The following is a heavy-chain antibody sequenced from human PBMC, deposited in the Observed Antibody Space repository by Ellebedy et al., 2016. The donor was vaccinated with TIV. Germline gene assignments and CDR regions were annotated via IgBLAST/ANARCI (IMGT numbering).Heavy chain of an antibody. J-gene: IGHJ4*02. D-gene: IGHD1-7*01. CDR1: GFTFQSYY. V-gene: IGHV3-74*01. Sequence: GESLKISXAASGFTFQSYYMHWVRQVPGKGLVWVSRANNDGASVVYADSVRGQFTISRDNPRNTLYLQMNSLRAEDTAVYYCARESWNYARDFDVWGQGTLVAVSS. CDR3: ARESWNYARDFDV. CDR2: ANNDGASV.